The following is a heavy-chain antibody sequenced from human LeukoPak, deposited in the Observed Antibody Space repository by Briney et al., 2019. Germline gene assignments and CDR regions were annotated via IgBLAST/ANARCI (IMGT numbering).Heavy chain of an antibody. CDR1: GFTVSSNY. CDR3: AREFLQTTTVID. D-gene: IGHD4-17*01. J-gene: IGHJ4*02. CDR2: IYSGGST. V-gene: IGHV3-53*01. Sequence: GGSLRLSCAASGFTVSSNYMSWVRQAPGKGLEWVSVIYSGGSTYYADSVKGRFTISRDNSKNTLYLQMNSLRAEDTAVYYCAREFLQTTTVIDWGQGTLVTVSS.